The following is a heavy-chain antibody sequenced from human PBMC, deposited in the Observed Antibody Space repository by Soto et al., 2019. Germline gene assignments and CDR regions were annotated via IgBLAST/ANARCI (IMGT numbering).Heavy chain of an antibody. CDR2: IYYSGST. J-gene: IGHJ1*01. CDR3: AHGGKDWAEYFQH. Sequence: QVQLQESGPGLVKPSQTLSLTCTVSGGSISSGGYYWSWIRQHPGKGLEWIGYIYYSGSTYYNPSHKSRVTIPVDTSKNQFSLKLSSVTAAATAVYYCAHGGKDWAEYFQHWGQGTLVTVSS. V-gene: IGHV4-31*03. D-gene: IGHD2-15*01. CDR1: GGSISSGGYY.